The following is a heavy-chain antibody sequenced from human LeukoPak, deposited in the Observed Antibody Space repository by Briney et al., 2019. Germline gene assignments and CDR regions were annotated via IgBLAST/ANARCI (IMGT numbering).Heavy chain of an antibody. V-gene: IGHV4-34*01. CDR1: GGSISSYY. D-gene: IGHD1-26*01. CDR3: ATSRIVGATTGY. J-gene: IGHJ4*02. CDR2: INHSGST. Sequence: PSETLSLTCTVSGGSISSYYWSWIRQPPGKGLEWIGEINHSGSTNYNPSLKSRVTISVDTSKNQFSLKLSSVTAADTAVYYCATSRIVGATTGYWGQGTLVTVSS.